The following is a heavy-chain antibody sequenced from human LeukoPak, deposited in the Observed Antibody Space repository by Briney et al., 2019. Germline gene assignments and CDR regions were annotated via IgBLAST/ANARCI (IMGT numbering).Heavy chain of an antibody. CDR2: INHSGST. Sequence: SETLSLTCTVSGDSISNYYWSWIRQPPGKGLEWIGEINHSGSTNYNPSLKSRVTISVDTSKNQFSLKLSSVTAADTAVYYCARAIFGVVINYYYYGMDVWGQGTTVTVSS. D-gene: IGHD3-3*01. J-gene: IGHJ6*02. V-gene: IGHV4-34*01. CDR3: ARAIFGVVINYYYYGMDV. CDR1: GDSISNYY.